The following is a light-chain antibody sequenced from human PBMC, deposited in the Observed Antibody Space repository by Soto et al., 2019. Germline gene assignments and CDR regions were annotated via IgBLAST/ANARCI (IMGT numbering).Light chain of an antibody. CDR2: DVS. J-gene: IGKJ5*01. CDR1: QSISTW. Sequence: DIPMTQSPSTLSGSVGDRVAITCRASQSISTWLAWYQQKPGKAPKLLIYDVSNLEGGVPSRFSGTGSGTDFTLTISSLQPEDFATYYCQQSYSTPITFGQGTRLEIK. CDR3: QQSYSTPIT. V-gene: IGKV1-5*01.